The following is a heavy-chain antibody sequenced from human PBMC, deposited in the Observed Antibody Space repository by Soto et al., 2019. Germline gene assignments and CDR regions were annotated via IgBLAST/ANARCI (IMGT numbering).Heavy chain of an antibody. Sequence: QVQLQESGPGLVKPSQTLSLTCTGSGGSISSGNYYWSWIRQPPGKGLVWIGIISSSGTTHYRASLRSRVSISVDTSKNQFSLDLSSVTAADTAVYYCATLGTPVTGLYYFDYWGQGTLVTVSS. CDR2: ISSSGTT. D-gene: IGHD4-17*01. CDR1: GGSISSGNYY. CDR3: ATLGTPVTGLYYFDY. V-gene: IGHV4-30-4*01. J-gene: IGHJ4*02.